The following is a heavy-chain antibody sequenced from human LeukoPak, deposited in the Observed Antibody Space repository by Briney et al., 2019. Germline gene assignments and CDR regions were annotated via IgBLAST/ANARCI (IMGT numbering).Heavy chain of an antibody. V-gene: IGHV1-18*01. CDR3: AREPKWADAFDI. D-gene: IGHD2-8*01. Sequence: ASVTVSCTASGYTFTSYGISWVRQAPGQGLEWMGWISAYNGNTNYAQTLQGRVTMTTDTSTSTAYMELRSLRSDDTAVYYCAREPKWADAFDIWGQGTMVTVSS. CDR1: GYTFTSYG. J-gene: IGHJ3*02. CDR2: ISAYNGNT.